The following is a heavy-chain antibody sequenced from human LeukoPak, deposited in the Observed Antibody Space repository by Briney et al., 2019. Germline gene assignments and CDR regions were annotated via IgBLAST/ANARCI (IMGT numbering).Heavy chain of an antibody. D-gene: IGHD6-13*01. CDR1: GFPFSGAW. J-gene: IGHJ4*02. V-gene: IGHV3-74*03. CDR2: ISNDANIT. Sequence: PGGSLRLSCAASGFPFSGAWIHWVRQVPGKGLAWVSGISNDANITEYTGSVKGRFTISRDNDKKMVYLQMNSLRVEDTAMYYCTRGPFTAPGIADYWGQGTLVTVSS. CDR3: TRGPFTAPGIADY.